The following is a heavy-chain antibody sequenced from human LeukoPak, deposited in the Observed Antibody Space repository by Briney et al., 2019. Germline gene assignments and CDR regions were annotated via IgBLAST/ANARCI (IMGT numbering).Heavy chain of an antibody. CDR2: IYPRDGST. CDR1: GYSFTSNY. J-gene: IGHJ4*02. CDR3: ARDQEAFDY. V-gene: IGHV1-46*01. Sequence: ASVKVSCKASGYSFTSNYIHWARQAPGQGLEWMGMIYPRDGSTSYAQKFQGGVTVTRDTSTSTVHMELSGLRSEDTAVYYCARDQEAFDYWGQGTLVTVSS.